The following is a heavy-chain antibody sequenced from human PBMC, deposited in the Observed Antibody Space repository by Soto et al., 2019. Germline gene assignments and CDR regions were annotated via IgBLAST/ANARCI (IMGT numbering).Heavy chain of an antibody. CDR2: MNPNSGNT. CDR1: GYTFTSYD. J-gene: IGHJ4*02. V-gene: IGHV1-8*01. D-gene: IGHD4-17*01. Sequence: ASVKVSCKASGYTFTSYDINWVRQATGQGLEWMGWMNPNSGNTGYAQKFQGRVTMTRNTSISTAYMELSSLRSEDTAVYYCATPGFLTTVTTRGGFDYWGQGTLVTVSS. CDR3: ATPGFLTTVTTRGGFDY.